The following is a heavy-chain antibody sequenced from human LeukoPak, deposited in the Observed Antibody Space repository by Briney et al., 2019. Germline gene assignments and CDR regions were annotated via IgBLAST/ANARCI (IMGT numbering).Heavy chain of an antibody. CDR3: AKDLSAVRNYYYGLDV. CDR1: GFTISSFA. J-gene: IGHJ6*02. V-gene: IGHV3-23*01. Sequence: GGSLRLSCAASGFTISSFAMNWVRQAPGKGLEWVSLISGSGSNAYYADSVKGRFTISRDTSKSTLYLQMNSLRADDTAVYYCAKDLSAVRNYYYGLDVWGQGTAVTVSS. CDR2: ISGSGSNA.